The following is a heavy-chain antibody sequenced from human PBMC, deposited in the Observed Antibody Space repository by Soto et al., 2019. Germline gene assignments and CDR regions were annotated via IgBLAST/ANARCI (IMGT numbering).Heavy chain of an antibody. D-gene: IGHD4-17*01. Sequence: PGGSLRLSCAASGFTFSSYAMSWVRQAPGKGLEWVSAISGSGGSTYYADSVKGRFTTSRDNSKNTLYLQMNSLRAEDTAVYYCAKDKLNYGDYPTGPTNNWFDPWGQGTLVTVSS. CDR2: ISGSGGST. CDR3: AKDKLNYGDYPTGPTNNWFDP. V-gene: IGHV3-23*01. J-gene: IGHJ5*02. CDR1: GFTFSSYA.